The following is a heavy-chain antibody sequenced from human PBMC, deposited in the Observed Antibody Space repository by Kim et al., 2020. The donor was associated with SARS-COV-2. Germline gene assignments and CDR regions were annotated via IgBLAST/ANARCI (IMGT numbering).Heavy chain of an antibody. J-gene: IGHJ4*02. CDR1: GFTFSSYA. CDR2: ISGSGGST. D-gene: IGHD2-15*01. CDR3: AKCGVAVGGGFHNFDC. V-gene: IGHV3-23*01. Sequence: GGSLRLSCAASGFTFSSYAMSWVRQAPGKGLEWVSAISGSGGSTYYADSVKGRFTISRDNSKNTVYLQMNSLRAEDTAVYYCAKCGVAVGGGFHNFDCWGQGTLFTLSS.